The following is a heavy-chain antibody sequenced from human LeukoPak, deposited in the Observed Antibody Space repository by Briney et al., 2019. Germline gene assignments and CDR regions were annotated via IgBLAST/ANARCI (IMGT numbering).Heavy chain of an antibody. J-gene: IGHJ5*02. V-gene: IGHV4-39*01. CDR3: ARLEWLVRRCIDP. CDR2: IYYSGST. CDR1: GGSISSSSYY. Sequence: SETLSLTCTVSGGSISSSSYYWGWIRQPPGKGLEWIGSIYYSGSTYYNPSLKSRVTISVDTSKNQFSLKLSSVTAADTAVYYRARLEWLVRRCIDPWGQGTLVTVSS. D-gene: IGHD6-19*01.